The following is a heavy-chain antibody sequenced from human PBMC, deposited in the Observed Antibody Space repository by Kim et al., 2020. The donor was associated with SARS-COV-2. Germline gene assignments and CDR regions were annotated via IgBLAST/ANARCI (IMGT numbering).Heavy chain of an antibody. CDR1: GFTFSRNA. CDR2: ISASSGAI. CDR3: ARDLSYGSTYYYYFDS. V-gene: IGHV3-48*02. D-gene: IGHD3-22*01. J-gene: IGHJ4*01. Sequence: GGSLRLSCAASGFTFSRNAMNWVRQAPGKWLEWVSYISASSGAIYYADSVKGRFTVSRDNAKHSVYLQMNSLRDEDTAVYYCARDLSYGSTYYYYFDSWG.